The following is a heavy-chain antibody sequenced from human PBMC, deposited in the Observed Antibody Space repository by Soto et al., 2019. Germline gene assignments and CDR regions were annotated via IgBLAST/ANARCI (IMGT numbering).Heavy chain of an antibody. CDR3: ARLTVTLPYYYYYMGV. V-gene: IGHV4-59*08. Sequence: SETLSLTCTASGGSLSSYNWSWIRQPPGKGLEWIGYIYYSGSTNYNPSLKSRVTISVDTSKNQFSLKLSSVTAADTAVYYCARLTVTLPYYYYYMGVWGKGTTVTVSS. CDR1: GGSLSSYN. D-gene: IGHD4-4*01. CDR2: IYYSGST. J-gene: IGHJ6*03.